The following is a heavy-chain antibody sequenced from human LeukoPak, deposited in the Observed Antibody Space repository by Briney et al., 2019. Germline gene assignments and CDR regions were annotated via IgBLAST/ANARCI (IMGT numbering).Heavy chain of an antibody. CDR3: ARGSGYDSREDYYYYMDV. D-gene: IGHD5-12*01. J-gene: IGHJ6*03. CDR2: IYYSGST. Sequence: SETLSLTCTVSGGSISSYYWSWIRQPPGKGLEWIGYIYYSGSTNYNPSLKSRVTISVDTSKNQFSLKLSSVTAAGTAVYYCARGSGYDSREDYYYYMDVWGKGTTVTVSS. CDR1: GGSISSYY. V-gene: IGHV4-59*01.